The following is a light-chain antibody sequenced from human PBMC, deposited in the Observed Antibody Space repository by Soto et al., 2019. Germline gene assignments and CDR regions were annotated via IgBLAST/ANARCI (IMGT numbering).Light chain of an antibody. CDR3: QQYGTSPIT. V-gene: IGKV3-15*01. J-gene: IGKJ5*01. CDR2: DTS. Sequence: ETVMTQSPATLSVSPGERATLSCRASHSVGSTLAWYQQKPGQAPRLLMYDTSTRATGIPARFSGSGSGTDFTLTISRLEPEDFAVYYCQQYGTSPITFGHGTRLGIK. CDR1: HSVGST.